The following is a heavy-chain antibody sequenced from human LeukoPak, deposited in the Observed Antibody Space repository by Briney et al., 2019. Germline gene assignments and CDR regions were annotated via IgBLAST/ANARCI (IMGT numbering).Heavy chain of an antibody. CDR1: GGSISSSSYY. J-gene: IGHJ5*02. CDR3: ARLPDLS. CDR2: IYYSGST. V-gene: IGHV4-39*01. Sequence: PSETLSLTCTVSGGSISSSSYYWGWIRQPPGKGLEWIGSIYYSGSTYYNPSLKSRVTISVDTSKNQFSLKLSSVTAADTAVYYCARLPDLSWGQGTLVTVSS.